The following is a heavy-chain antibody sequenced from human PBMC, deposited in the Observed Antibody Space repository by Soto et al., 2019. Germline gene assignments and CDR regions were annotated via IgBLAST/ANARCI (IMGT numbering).Heavy chain of an antibody. CDR3: ARAEVLSGSSGYPVVSGYFGI. Sequence: MHWVLQATGRGLEWVSSISSSSIYMYYADSVKGRFTISRDNAKNSLYLQMNNLRAEDTAVYYCARAEVLSGSSGYPVVSGYFGIWGEGTQLTV. D-gene: IGHD3-22*01. V-gene: IGHV3-21*01. J-gene: IGHJ4*02. CDR2: ISSSSIYM.